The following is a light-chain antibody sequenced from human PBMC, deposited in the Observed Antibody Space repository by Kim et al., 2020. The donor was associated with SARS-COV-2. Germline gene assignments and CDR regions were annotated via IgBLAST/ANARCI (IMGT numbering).Light chain of an antibody. J-gene: IGLJ1*01. V-gene: IGLV1-40*01. CDR3: QSYDSSLSGHYV. CDR2: GNS. Sequence: VPISCTGGSSNIGAGYDVHWYQQLPGTAPKLLIYGNSNRPSGVPDRFSGSKSGTSASLAITGLQAEDEADYYCQSYDSSLSGHYVFGTGTKVTVL. CDR1: SSNIGAGYD.